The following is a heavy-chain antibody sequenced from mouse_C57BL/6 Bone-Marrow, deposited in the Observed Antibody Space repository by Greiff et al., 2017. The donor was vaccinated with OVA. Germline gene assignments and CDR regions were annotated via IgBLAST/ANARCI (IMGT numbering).Heavy chain of an antibody. D-gene: IGHD1-1*01. CDR2: IYPGDGDT. Sequence: QVQLKQSGPELVKPGASVKISCKASGYAFSSSWMNWVKQRPGTGLEWIGRIYPGDGDTNYNGKFKGKATLNADKSSSTAYMQLSSLTSEDSAVYFCARFGDIVITTEQVAMDYWGQGTSVTVSS. CDR1: GYAFSSSW. V-gene: IGHV1-82*01. CDR3: ARFGDIVITTEQVAMDY. J-gene: IGHJ4*01.